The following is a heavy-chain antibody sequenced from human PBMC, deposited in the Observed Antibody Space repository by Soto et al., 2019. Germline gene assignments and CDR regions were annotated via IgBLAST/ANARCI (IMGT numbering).Heavy chain of an antibody. J-gene: IGHJ4*02. D-gene: IGHD3-22*01. Sequence: EVQLVESGGGLVQPGGSLKLSCAASGFTFRGSAMHWVRQASGKGLEWVGRIRSKANSYATEYAASVKGRFTISRDDSKKTAYQQMKSLKTEDTAVYYCTRNPDYYDSSGYSVGGDYWGQGTLVTVSS. CDR3: TRNPDYYDSSGYSVGGDY. CDR1: GFTFRGSA. CDR2: IRSKANSYAT. V-gene: IGHV3-73*02.